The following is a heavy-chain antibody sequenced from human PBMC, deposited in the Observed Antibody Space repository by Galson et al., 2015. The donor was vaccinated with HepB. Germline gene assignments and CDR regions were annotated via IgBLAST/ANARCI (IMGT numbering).Heavy chain of an antibody. CDR2: ISAFNGNT. V-gene: IGHV1-18*01. CDR1: GYTFTSYG. J-gene: IGHJ5*01. D-gene: IGHD2-2*01. CDR3: ARTYASTSNWFDS. Sequence: SVKVSCKASGYTFTSYGLSWVRQAPGQGLEWMGWISAFNGNTNFAQKFQGRVTMTTNASTSTAYMELRTLTSDDTAVYYCARTYASTSNWFDSWGRGTQVTVSS.